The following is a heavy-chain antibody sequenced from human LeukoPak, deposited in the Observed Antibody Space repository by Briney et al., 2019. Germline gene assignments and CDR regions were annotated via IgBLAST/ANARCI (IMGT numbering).Heavy chain of an antibody. Sequence: SGKVSCKASGRTYSSYTISWVRQAPGQGLEGMGGIIAIFGIANYAQKFQGRVTMTRDTSTTTVYMELSSLRSEDTAVYYCARVRFSSGWYIAFDIWGQGTMVTVSS. CDR3: ARVRFSSGWYIAFDI. CDR1: GRTYSSYT. D-gene: IGHD6-19*01. J-gene: IGHJ3*02. CDR2: IIAIFGIA. V-gene: IGHV1-69*17.